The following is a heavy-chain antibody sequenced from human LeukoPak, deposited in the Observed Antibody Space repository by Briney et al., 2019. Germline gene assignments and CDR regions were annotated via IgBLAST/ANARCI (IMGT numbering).Heavy chain of an antibody. Sequence: ASVKVSCKASGYTFTSYGISWVRQAPGQGLEWMGWISAYNGNTNYAQKLQGRVTMTTDTSTSTAYMELRSLRSDDTAVYYCARDGDSSGYYSVYYYGMDVWGQGTTVTVSS. CDR2: ISAYNGNT. CDR1: GYTFTSYG. D-gene: IGHD3-22*01. CDR3: ARDGDSSGYYSVYYYGMDV. V-gene: IGHV1-18*01. J-gene: IGHJ6*02.